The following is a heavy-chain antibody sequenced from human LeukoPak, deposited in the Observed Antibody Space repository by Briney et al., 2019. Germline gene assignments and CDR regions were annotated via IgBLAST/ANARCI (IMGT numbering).Heavy chain of an antibody. Sequence: SETLSLTCTVSGYSISSGYYWGWIRQPPGKGLEWIGSIYHSGSTYYNPSLKSRVTISVDTSKNQFSLKLSSVTAADTAVYYCARLQGSGSYSRYWGQGTLVTVSS. D-gene: IGHD3-10*01. CDR1: GYSISSGYY. CDR3: ARLQGSGSYSRY. J-gene: IGHJ4*02. CDR2: IYHSGST. V-gene: IGHV4-38-2*02.